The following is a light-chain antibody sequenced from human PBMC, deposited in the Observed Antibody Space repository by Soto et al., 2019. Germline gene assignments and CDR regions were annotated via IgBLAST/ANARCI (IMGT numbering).Light chain of an antibody. V-gene: IGKV3-20*01. Sequence: EIVLRQSPGTLSLSPGERATLSCRASQSISSTYLTWYHQRPGQAPRLLIYDSSRRATGIPDRFSGSGSGTDFTLTISRLEPEDFPVYYCQQSGSSGTFGQGTKVDIK. CDR1: QSISSTY. CDR3: QQSGSSGT. J-gene: IGKJ1*01. CDR2: DSS.